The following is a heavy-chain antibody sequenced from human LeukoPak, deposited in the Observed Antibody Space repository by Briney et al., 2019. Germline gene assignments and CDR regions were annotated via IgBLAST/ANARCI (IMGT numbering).Heavy chain of an antibody. CDR2: IVGDGLTT. V-gene: IGHV3-74*01. J-gene: IGHJ6*02. D-gene: IGHD2-2*02. CDR1: GFTFSPYW. Sequence: GGSLRLSCAASGFTFSPYWMHWVRQAPGKGLVWVSRIVGDGLTTTYADSVKGRFTISRDNAKNTLYLQMNSLRAEDTAVYFCARDSQYRMDVWGQGTTVTVSS. CDR3: ARDSQYRMDV.